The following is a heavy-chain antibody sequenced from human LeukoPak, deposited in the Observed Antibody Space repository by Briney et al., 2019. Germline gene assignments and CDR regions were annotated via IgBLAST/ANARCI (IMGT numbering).Heavy chain of an antibody. CDR1: GFTFDDYA. CDR3: AKDIASRRDGYFDL. V-gene: IGHV3-9*03. D-gene: IGHD1-1*01. Sequence: GGSLRLSCAASGFTFDDYAMHWVRQAPGKGLEWVSGISWNSDSIVYADSVKGRFIISRDNPKNSLYLEMNSLRPEDMALYYCAKDIASRRDGYFDLWGRGTLVTVSS. CDR2: ISWNSDSI. J-gene: IGHJ2*01.